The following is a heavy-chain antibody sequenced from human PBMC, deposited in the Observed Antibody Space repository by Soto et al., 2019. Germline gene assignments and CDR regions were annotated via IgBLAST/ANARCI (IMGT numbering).Heavy chain of an antibody. CDR1: GGTFDNFI. Sequence: ASVKVSCKASGGTFDNFIMNWVRQTPGRGLEWMGGIVPMLGTPTYAEKFKGRVTISATGSTSTMYMEVTSLRSEDTAIYYCARNGTYSSSLSQYSGMDVWGQGTTVTVSS. V-gene: IGHV1-69*13. J-gene: IGHJ6*02. D-gene: IGHD1-26*01. CDR2: IVPMLGTP. CDR3: ARNGTYSSSLSQYSGMDV.